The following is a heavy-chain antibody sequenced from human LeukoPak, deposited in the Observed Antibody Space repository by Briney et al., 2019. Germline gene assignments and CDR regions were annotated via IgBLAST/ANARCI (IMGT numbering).Heavy chain of an antibody. D-gene: IGHD1-26*01. CDR3: ARHKPEGGSYSFDY. CDR1: GGFISSYY. Sequence: SETLSLTCTVSGGFISSYYWSWIRQPPGKGLEWIGYIYYSGSTNYNPSLKSRVTISVDTSKNQFSLKLSSVTAADTAVYYCARHKPEGGSYSFDYWGQGTRVVVSS. CDR2: IYYSGST. V-gene: IGHV4-59*08. J-gene: IGHJ4*02.